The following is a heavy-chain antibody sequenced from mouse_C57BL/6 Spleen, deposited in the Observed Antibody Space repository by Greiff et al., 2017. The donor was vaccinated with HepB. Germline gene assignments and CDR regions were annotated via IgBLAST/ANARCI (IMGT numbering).Heavy chain of an antibody. CDR2: IDPSDSYT. Sequence: QVQLQQPGAELVMPGASVKLSCKASGYTFTSYWMHWVKQRPGPGLEWIGEIDPSDSYTNYNQKFKGKSTLTVDKSSSTAYIQLSSLTSEDAAVYYCARTGLGAMDYWGQGTSVTVSS. D-gene: IGHD3-3*01. V-gene: IGHV1-69*01. J-gene: IGHJ4*01. CDR1: GYTFTSYW. CDR3: ARTGLGAMDY.